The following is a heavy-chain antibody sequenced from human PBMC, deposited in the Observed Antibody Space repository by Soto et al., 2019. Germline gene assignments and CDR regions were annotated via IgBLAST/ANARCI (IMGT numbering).Heavy chain of an antibody. CDR1: GDSLTTYY. V-gene: IGHV4-59*01. CDR3: AGAGYEILTGSYKKQRYFDY. Sequence: QVQLQESGPGLVKPSETLSLTCTVSGDSLTTYYWNWIRQPPGKGLEWIGFIYYSGSTSYNPSLKSRVTISLDTSMSQVALKLNSVTATDTAVYYCAGAGYEILTGSYKKQRYFDYWGRGTLVTVAS. J-gene: IGHJ4*02. D-gene: IGHD3-9*01. CDR2: IYYSGST.